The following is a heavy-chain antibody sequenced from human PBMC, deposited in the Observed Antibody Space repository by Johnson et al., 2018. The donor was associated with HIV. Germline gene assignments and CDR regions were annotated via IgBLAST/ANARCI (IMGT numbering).Heavy chain of an antibody. CDR3: ARDPLVEIMTNAFDI. V-gene: IGHV3-13*01. J-gene: IGHJ3*02. Sequence: MLLVESGGGLVQPGGSLRLSCAASGFTFSSYDMHWVRQATGKGLEWVSAIGTAGDTYYPGSVKGRFTISRDNAKDSLYLQMNSLRAEDTAVYYCARDPLVEIMTNAFDIWGQGTMVTVSS. D-gene: IGHD3-16*01. CDR1: GFTFSSYD. CDR2: IGTAGDT.